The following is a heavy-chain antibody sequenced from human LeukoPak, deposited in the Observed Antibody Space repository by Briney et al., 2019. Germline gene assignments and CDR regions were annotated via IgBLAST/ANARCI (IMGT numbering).Heavy chain of an antibody. CDR1: GFTFSSYW. CDR3: ARGGGYHGWIDP. J-gene: IGHJ5*02. D-gene: IGHD1-26*01. V-gene: IGHV3-7*01. CDR2: IKEDGSEE. Sequence: PGGSLRPSCAASGFTFSSYWMSWVRQAPGKGLEWVANIKEDGSEEYYVDSVKGRFTISRDNAKNSLYLQMNSLRAENTAVYYCARGGGYHGWIDPWGQGTLVTVSS.